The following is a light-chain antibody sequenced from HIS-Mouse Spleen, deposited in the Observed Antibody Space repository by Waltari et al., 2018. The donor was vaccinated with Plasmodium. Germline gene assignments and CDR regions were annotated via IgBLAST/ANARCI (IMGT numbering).Light chain of an antibody. CDR2: EGS. V-gene: IGLV2-23*01. Sequence: QSALPQPASVSGSPGQSITITCTETSSDVGSFNLVSWYQQHPGKAPKLMIYEGSKRPSGVSNRFSGSKSGNTASLTISGLQAEDEADYYCCSYAGSSTYVFGTGTKVTVL. CDR1: SSDVGSFNL. J-gene: IGLJ1*01. CDR3: CSYAGSSTYV.